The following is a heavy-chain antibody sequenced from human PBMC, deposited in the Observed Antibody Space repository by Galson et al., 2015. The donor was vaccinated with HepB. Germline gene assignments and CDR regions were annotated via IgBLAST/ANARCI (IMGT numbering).Heavy chain of an antibody. J-gene: IGHJ4*02. V-gene: IGHV3-30*04. D-gene: IGHD3-3*01. Sequence: SLRLSCAASGFTFSSYTMHWVRQAPGKGLKWVAVISYDGNNKYYADSLKGRFTISRDNSKNTLYLQMNSLRAEDTAVYYCARSFSKYDFWSGSSLDYWGQGTLVTVSS. CDR3: ARSFSKYDFWSGSSLDY. CDR1: GFTFSSYT. CDR2: ISYDGNNK.